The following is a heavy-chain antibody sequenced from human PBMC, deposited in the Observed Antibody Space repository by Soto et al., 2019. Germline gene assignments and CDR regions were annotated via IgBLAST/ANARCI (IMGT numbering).Heavy chain of an antibody. CDR2: ISGSGGST. V-gene: IGHV3-23*01. CDR3: AKDPLVTTLYFGTGYIDY. J-gene: IGHJ4*02. CDR1: GFTFSSYP. D-gene: IGHD4-17*01. Sequence: GGSLRLSCAASGFTFSSYPMSWVRQAPGKGLEWVSAISGSGGSTDYADSVKGRFTISRDNSKNTLYLQMNSLRAADTAVYYCAKDPLVTTLYFGTGYIDYWGQGTLVTVSS.